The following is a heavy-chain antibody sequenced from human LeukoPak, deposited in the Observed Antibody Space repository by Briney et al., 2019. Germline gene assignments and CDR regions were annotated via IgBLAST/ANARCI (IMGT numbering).Heavy chain of an antibody. J-gene: IGHJ3*02. D-gene: IGHD1-1*01. CDR3: ARNRERAFDI. CDR1: GFTFSSYW. Sequence: GGSLRLSCAASGFTFSSYWMSWVRQAPGKGPEWVANIKQDGSKENYVDSVKGRFTISRDNSKNTLYIQMNSLRAEDTAVYYCARNRERAFDIWGQGTMVTVSS. CDR2: IKQDGSKE. V-gene: IGHV3-7*05.